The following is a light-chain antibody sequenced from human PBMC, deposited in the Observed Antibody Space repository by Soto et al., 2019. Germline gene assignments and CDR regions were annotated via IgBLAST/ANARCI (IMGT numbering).Light chain of an antibody. Sequence: DIHLTQSPSSLSASVGDRVTMTCRASGRVGSSLAWYQQKAGEAPKLLFHGASTAAPDVPLRFSATGSGTEYTFDTDSLKAGDFETVYCQQYAEYSTFGRGTRLE. V-gene: IGKV1-NL1*01. CDR2: GAS. J-gene: IGKJ2*01. CDR1: GRVGSS. CDR3: QQYAEYST.